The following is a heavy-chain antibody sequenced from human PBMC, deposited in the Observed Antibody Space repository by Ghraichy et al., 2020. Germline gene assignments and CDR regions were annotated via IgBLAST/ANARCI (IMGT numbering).Heavy chain of an antibody. J-gene: IGHJ6*02. CDR3: AKDRRSSSWQRTPGYDYYGMDV. CDR1: GLTFSLYG. V-gene: IGHV3-30*18. CDR2: ISHDGSNK. D-gene: IGHD6-13*01. Sequence: GGSLRLSCAASGLTFSLYGMHWVRQAPGKGLEWVAVISHDGSNKYYADSVKGRFTISRDNSKNTLYLQMNSLRAEDTAVYYCAKDRRSSSWQRTPGYDYYGMDVWGQGTTVTVSS.